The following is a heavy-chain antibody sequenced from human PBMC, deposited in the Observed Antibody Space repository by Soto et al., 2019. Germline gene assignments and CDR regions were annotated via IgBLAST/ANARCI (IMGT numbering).Heavy chain of an antibody. CDR2: IIPIFGTA. D-gene: IGHD3-9*01. V-gene: IGHV1-69*01. CDR1: GGTFSSYA. J-gene: IGHJ4*02. Sequence: QVQLVQSGAEVQKPGSSVKVSCKASGGTFSSYAISWVRQAPGQGLEWMGGIIPIFGTANYAQKFQGRVTITADESTSTAYMELSSLRSEDTAVYYCARGRPALTGYYIGYFDYWGQGTLVTVSS. CDR3: ARGRPALTGYYIGYFDY.